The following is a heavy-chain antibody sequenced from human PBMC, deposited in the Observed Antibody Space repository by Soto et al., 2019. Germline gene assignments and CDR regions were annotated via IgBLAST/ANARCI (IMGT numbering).Heavy chain of an antibody. J-gene: IGHJ3*02. CDR3: ARHGPIVVVVAATLQADAFDI. D-gene: IGHD2-15*01. CDR2: IYYSGST. Sequence: SETLSLTCTVSGGSISSSSYYWGWIHQPPGKGLEWIGSIYYSGSTYYNPSLKSRVTISVDTSKNQFSLKLSSVTAADTAVYYCARHGPIVVVVAATLQADAFDIWGQGTMVTVSS. V-gene: IGHV4-39*01. CDR1: GGSISSSSYY.